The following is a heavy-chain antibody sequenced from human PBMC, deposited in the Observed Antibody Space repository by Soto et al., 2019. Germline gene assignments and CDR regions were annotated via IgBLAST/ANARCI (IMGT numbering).Heavy chain of an antibody. CDR2: INPYNGKT. D-gene: IGHD2-15*01. Sequence: QVQLEQSGAEVKKSGASVKVSCKASGYIFSTHGINCVRQAPGQGLEWLGWINPYNGKTNYAQKFQGRVTMTTETSRKTAYMELRSLRSDDKAVYYCARVQSVVVVGGTPADYWGQGTLVTVSS. V-gene: IGHV1-18*01. J-gene: IGHJ4*02. CDR1: GYIFSTHG. CDR3: ARVQSVVVVGGTPADY.